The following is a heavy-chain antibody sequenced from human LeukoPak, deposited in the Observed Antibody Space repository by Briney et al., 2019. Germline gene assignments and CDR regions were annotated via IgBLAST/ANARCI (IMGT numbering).Heavy chain of an antibody. D-gene: IGHD1-14*01. CDR3: ARAKPALGN. Sequence: SETLSLTCAVYGGSFSGYYWSWIRQPPGKGLEWIGEINHSGSTNYNPSLKSRVTIPVDTSKNQFSLKLSSVTAADTAVYYCARAKPALGNWGQGTLVTVSS. J-gene: IGHJ4*02. V-gene: IGHV4-34*01. CDR2: INHSGST. CDR1: GGSFSGYY.